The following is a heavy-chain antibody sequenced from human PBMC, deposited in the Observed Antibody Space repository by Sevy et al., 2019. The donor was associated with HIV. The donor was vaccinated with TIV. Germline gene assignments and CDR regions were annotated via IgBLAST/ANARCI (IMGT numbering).Heavy chain of an antibody. Sequence: ASVKVSCKASGYTFTGYYMHWVRPAPGQGLEWMGGIIPIFGTANYAQKFQGRVTITADESTSTAYMELSSLRSEDTAVYYCASLEIGYCSSTSCPDVWGQGTTVTVSS. CDR2: IIPIFGTA. CDR1: GYTFTGYY. CDR3: ASLEIGYCSSTSCPDV. V-gene: IGHV1-69*13. D-gene: IGHD2-2*01. J-gene: IGHJ6*02.